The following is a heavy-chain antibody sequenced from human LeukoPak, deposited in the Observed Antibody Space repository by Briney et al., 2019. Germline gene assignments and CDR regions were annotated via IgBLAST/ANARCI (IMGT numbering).Heavy chain of an antibody. D-gene: IGHD3-10*02. Sequence: SETLSLTCTVSGGSISSSSYYWGWIRQPPGKGLEWIGSIYYSGSTYYNPSLKSRVTISVDTSKNQFSLKLSSVTAADTAVYYCARHGRYVLTQIDYWGQGTQVTVSS. CDR3: ARHGRYVLTQIDY. CDR1: GGSISSSSYY. V-gene: IGHV4-39*01. J-gene: IGHJ4*02. CDR2: IYYSGST.